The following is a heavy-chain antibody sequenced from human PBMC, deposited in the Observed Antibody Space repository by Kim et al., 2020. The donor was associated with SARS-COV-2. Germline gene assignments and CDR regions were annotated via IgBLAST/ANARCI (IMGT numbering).Heavy chain of an antibody. Sequence: SPSLKSRLTMSKDTSKNQVVHTMTNMDPVDTATYYCARRGLLAVAGYFDYWGQGTLVTVSS. CDR3: ARRGLLAVAGYFDY. V-gene: IGHV2-5*01. J-gene: IGHJ4*02. D-gene: IGHD6-19*01.